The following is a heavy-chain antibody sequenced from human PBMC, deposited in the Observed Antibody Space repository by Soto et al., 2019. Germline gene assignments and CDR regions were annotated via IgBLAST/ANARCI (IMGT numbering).Heavy chain of an antibody. CDR3: ARSVAVPGAHIDY. CDR1: GGSIGGSY. CDR2: VYYTGST. D-gene: IGHD6-19*01. V-gene: IGHV4-59*01. J-gene: IGHJ4*02. Sequence: PSETLSITCSVSGGSIGGSYRSWIRQSPGKGLEWLGYVYYTGSTNYSPSLRSRVSISVDTSKNEFSLRLSSVTAADTAVYFCARSVAVPGAHIDYWGQGTRVTVSS.